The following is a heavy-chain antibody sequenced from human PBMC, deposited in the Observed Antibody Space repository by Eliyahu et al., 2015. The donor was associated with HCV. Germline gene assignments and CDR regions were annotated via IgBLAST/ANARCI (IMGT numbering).Heavy chain of an antibody. CDR3: ARSFPTGLLKVGYNWYLYYYYGMDV. CDR1: GYTFTSYD. Sequence: QVQLVQSGAEVKKPGASVKVSCKASGYTFTSYDINWVRQATGQGLEWMGWMNPNSGNTGYAQKFQGRVTMTRNTSISTAYMELSSLRSEDTAVYYCARSFPTGLLKVGYNWYLYYYYGMDVWGQGTTVTVSS. V-gene: IGHV1-8*01. D-gene: IGHD1-20*01. J-gene: IGHJ6*02. CDR2: MNPNSGNT.